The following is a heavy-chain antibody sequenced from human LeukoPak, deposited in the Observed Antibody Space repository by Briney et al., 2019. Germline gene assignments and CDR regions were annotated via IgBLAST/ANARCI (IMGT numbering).Heavy chain of an antibody. D-gene: IGHD4-23*01. Sequence: SETLSLTCTVSGGSISSSSYYWGWIRQPPGKGLEWIGSIYYSGSTYYNPSLKSRVTISVDTSKNQFSLKLSSVTAADTAVYYCARDGTKLRYPFDYWGQGTLVTVSS. V-gene: IGHV4-39*07. CDR3: ARDGTKLRYPFDY. CDR1: GGSISSSSYY. CDR2: IYYSGST. J-gene: IGHJ4*02.